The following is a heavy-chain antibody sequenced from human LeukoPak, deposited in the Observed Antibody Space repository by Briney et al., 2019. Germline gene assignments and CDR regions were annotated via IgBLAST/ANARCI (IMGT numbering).Heavy chain of an antibody. D-gene: IGHD5-18*01. CDR1: GGSISSSSYY. V-gene: IGHV4-39*01. Sequence: SETLSLTCTVSGGSISSSSYYWGWIRQPPGKGLEWIGSIYYSGSTYYNPSLKSRVTISVDTSKNQFSLKLSSVTAADTAVYYCAHSDYYYYYMDVWGKGTTVTISS. CDR3: AHSDYYYYYMDV. J-gene: IGHJ6*03. CDR2: IYYSGST.